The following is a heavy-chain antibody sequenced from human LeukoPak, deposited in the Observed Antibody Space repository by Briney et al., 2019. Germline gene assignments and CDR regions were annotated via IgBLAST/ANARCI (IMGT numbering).Heavy chain of an antibody. CDR1: GFTLSRYE. Sequence: AGGSLRLSCAASGFTLSRYEMHWVRHPPGRGLLWVSRINVDGSRKIYADSVKGRYAISRDNAKNTVSLQMNSLRVDDTAVYYCVGDLLIGGGSWSVPSLDSWGQGILVTVSS. CDR2: INVDGSRK. V-gene: IGHV3-74*01. J-gene: IGHJ4*02. CDR3: VGDLLIGGGSWSVPSLDS. D-gene: IGHD1-14*01.